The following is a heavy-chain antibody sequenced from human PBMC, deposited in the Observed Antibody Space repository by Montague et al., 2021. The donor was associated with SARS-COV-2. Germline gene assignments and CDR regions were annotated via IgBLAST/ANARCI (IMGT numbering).Heavy chain of an antibody. J-gene: IGHJ2*01. CDR3: AREWGRGGDRYMYFDL. CDR2: IYYSGRT. V-gene: IGHV4-31*03. D-gene: IGHD2-21*02. CDR1: GGSITSGAYY. Sequence: TLSLTCNVSGGSITSGAYYWSWIRQHPGKGLEWIGYIYYSGRTFLNPSLKSRVTISVDTSNNQFSLKVTSVTAADTAVYYCAREWGRGGDRYMYFDLWGRGTLVTVSS.